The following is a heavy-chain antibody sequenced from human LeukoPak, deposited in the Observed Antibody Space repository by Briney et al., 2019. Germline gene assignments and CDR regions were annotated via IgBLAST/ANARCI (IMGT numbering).Heavy chain of an antibody. CDR3: ARDSVGLDKIAD. J-gene: IGHJ4*02. CDR1: GFIVSYSY. Sequence: GGSLRLSCAASGFIVSYSYMSWVRQAPGKGLEWVSLIYSGGSTFYADSVKGRFPISRDNSKNTLYLQMNSLRVEDTAVYYCARDSVGLDKIADSGQGTLVTVSS. CDR2: IYSGGST. V-gene: IGHV3-66*02. D-gene: IGHD3/OR15-3a*01.